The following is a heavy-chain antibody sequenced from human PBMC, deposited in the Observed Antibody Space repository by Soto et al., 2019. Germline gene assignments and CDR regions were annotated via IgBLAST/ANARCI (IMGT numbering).Heavy chain of an antibody. Sequence: SETLSLTCSVSGASTVGHYHWTWIRQPPGKGLEWMGYIFNSGTTFYNPSLTSRLSISMDTSGNHFSLELRSVTAADTAVYYCALALGPTTGLDYWGQGTLVTVSS. CDR1: GASTVGHYH. J-gene: IGHJ4*02. CDR2: IFNSGTT. D-gene: IGHD1-26*01. CDR3: ALALGPTTGLDY. V-gene: IGHV4-31*02.